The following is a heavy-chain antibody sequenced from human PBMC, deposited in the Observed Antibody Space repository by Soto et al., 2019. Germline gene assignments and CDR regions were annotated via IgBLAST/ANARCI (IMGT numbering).Heavy chain of an antibody. J-gene: IGHJ5*02. V-gene: IGHV4-31*11. CDR1: GASINNGGYY. D-gene: IGHD3-10*01. CDR2: IYHSGDT. CDR3: ARMVRGGRGLDP. Sequence: QVQLQESGPGLVKPSQTLSLTCAVSGASINNGGYYWSWVRQHPGKGLEWLGHIYHSGDTYYNPSLKSRLTISVDTSKNQFSLNLTSATAADTAVYYFARMVRGGRGLDPWGQGTLVSVSS.